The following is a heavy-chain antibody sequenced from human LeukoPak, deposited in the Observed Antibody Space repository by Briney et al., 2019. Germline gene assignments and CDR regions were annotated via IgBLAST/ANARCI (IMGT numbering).Heavy chain of an antibody. Sequence: KPSQTLSLTCTVSGGSISSGGYYWSWIRQHPGKGLEWIGYIYYSGSTYYNPSLKSRFTISVDTSKNQFSLKLSSVTAADTAVYYCARDLGSSNNWFDPWGQGTLVTVSS. CDR1: GGSISSGGYY. V-gene: IGHV4-31*03. CDR2: IYYSGST. CDR3: ARDLGSSNNWFDP. D-gene: IGHD6-13*01. J-gene: IGHJ5*02.